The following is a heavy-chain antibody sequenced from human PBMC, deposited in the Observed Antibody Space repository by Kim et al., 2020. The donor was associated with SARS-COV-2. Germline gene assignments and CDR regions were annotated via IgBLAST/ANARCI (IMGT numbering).Heavy chain of an antibody. CDR1: GGTFSSYA. J-gene: IGHJ6*02. CDR2: IIPIFGTA. CDR3: ARSGYSYGERDYYYYGMDV. V-gene: IGHV1-69*13. Sequence: SVKVSCKASGGTFSSYAISWVRQAPGQGLEWMGRIIPIFGTANYAQKFQGRVTITADESTSTAYMELSSLRSEDTAVYYCARSGYSYGERDYYYYGMDVWGQGTTVTVSS. D-gene: IGHD5-18*01.